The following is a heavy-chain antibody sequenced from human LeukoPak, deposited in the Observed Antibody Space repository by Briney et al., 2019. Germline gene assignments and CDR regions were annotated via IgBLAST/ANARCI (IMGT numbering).Heavy chain of an antibody. Sequence: GGSLRLSCAASGFTFSSYWMDWVRQAPGKGLEWVANIKKDGSEKYYVDSVKGRFIISRDNTKNSLYLEMNNLRAEDTATYYCSRSLDYWGQGIRVTVSS. CDR2: IKKDGSEK. V-gene: IGHV3-7*01. CDR3: SRSLDY. J-gene: IGHJ4*02. CDR1: GFTFSSYW.